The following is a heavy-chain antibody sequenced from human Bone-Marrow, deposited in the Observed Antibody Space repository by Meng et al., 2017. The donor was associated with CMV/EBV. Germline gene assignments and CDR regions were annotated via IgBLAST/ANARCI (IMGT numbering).Heavy chain of an antibody. CDR3: ARAAGSYYGSGCWFDP. V-gene: IGHV4-31*02. CDR1: SIRSGGYY. D-gene: IGHD3-10*01. Sequence: SIRSGGYYWGWIRQRPGQGLEWIGYIYYSGSTYYNPSLKSRVTISVDTSKTQFSLKLSSVTAADAAVYYCARAAGSYYGSGCWFDPWGQGTLVTVSS. CDR2: IYYSGST. J-gene: IGHJ5*02.